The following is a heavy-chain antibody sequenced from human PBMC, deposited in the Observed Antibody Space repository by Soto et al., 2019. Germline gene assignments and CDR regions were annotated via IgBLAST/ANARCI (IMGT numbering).Heavy chain of an antibody. J-gene: IGHJ2*01. CDR3: AREYGGYRNWYFDL. CDR1: GFTLGSYW. D-gene: IGHD2-2*03. Sequence: EVQLVASGGGLVQPGGSLRLSCEASGFTLGSYWMNWVRQAPGKGLEWVANIKQDGGEKYYVDSVKGRFTISRDNAKRSLYLQMNLLTAEATAVYYCAREYGGYRNWYFDLWGRGTPVTVS. CDR2: IKQDGGEK. V-gene: IGHV3-7*03.